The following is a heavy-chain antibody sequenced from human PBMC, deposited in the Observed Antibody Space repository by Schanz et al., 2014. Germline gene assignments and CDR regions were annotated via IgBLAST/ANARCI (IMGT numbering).Heavy chain of an antibody. CDR1: GFTFSDYA. CDR3: ARSPHYRERKQRSARPTTTNL. J-gene: IGHJ4*02. Sequence: EVQLVESGGIVVRPGGSLIISCSASGFTFSDYALHWVRQAPGKGLEYVSAITSDGGGTYYADSVKGRFIISRDTSRNMLFLQMSSLTSDDTAVYYCARSPHYRERKQRSARPTTTNLWGQGTLVTVFS. D-gene: IGHD1-26*01. CDR2: ITSDGGGT. V-gene: IGHV3-64D*06.